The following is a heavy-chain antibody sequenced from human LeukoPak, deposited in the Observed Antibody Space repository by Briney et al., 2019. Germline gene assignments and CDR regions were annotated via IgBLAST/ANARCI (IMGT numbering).Heavy chain of an antibody. CDR1: GFTFSSYS. V-gene: IGHV3-21*01. Sequence: GGSLRLSCAASGFTFSSYSMNWVRQAPGKGLEWVSSISSSSSYIYYADSVKGRFTISRDNAKNSLYLQMNSLRAEDTAVYYCVRDLSSDFWFDPWGQGTLVTVSS. J-gene: IGHJ5*02. CDR3: VRDLSSDFWFDP. CDR2: ISSSSSYI. D-gene: IGHD6-19*01.